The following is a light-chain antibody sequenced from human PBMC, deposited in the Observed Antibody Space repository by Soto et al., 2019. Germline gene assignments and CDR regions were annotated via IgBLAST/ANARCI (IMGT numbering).Light chain of an antibody. V-gene: IGKV2-30*02. CDR2: KVS. J-gene: IGKJ3*01. Sequence: DVVMTQSPLSLPVTLGQPASISCRSGQSLVHSDGNTYLSWFQQRPGQSPRRLIYKVSNRDSGVPDRFSGSVSGTDFTLKISRVEAEDVGVYYCMQGTPGLFTFGPGTKVDIK. CDR3: MQGTPGLFT. CDR1: QSLVHSDGNTY.